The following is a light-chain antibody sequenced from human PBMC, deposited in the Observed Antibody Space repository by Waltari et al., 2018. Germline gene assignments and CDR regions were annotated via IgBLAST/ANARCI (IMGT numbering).Light chain of an antibody. V-gene: IGKV1-39*01. J-gene: IGKJ4*01. CDR2: AAS. CDR1: ASINRN. Sequence: DIQMTLFPSSLSAPVGDRITITCRASASINRNMNWYQQKPGKAPQVLIYAASSLQSGVPDRFRGGGSGTDFTLTIDNLQPEDSATYHCQQSYSNPLTFGGGTKLEIK. CDR3: QQSYSNPLT.